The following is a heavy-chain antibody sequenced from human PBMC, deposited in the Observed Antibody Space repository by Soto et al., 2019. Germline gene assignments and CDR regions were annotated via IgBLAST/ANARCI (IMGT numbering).Heavy chain of an antibody. Sequence: QVQLVESGGGVVQPGRYLRLSCAASGFTFSIYGIHWVRQAPGKGLEWVAVISQDGSNKYYADSVKVRFTISRDNSKNTLYLQMSSLRGEDTALYYCARDYDFWSGSAYYGMDVLGQGTTVTVSS. V-gene: IGHV3-30*03. CDR2: ISQDGSNK. CDR1: GFTFSIYG. D-gene: IGHD3-3*01. J-gene: IGHJ6*02. CDR3: ARDYDFWSGSAYYGMDV.